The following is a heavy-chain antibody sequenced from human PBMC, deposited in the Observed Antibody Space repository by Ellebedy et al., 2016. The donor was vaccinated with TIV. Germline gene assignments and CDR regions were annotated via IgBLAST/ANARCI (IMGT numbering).Heavy chain of an antibody. V-gene: IGHV1-3*01. CDR1: GYTFTSYA. J-gene: IGHJ6*02. Sequence: AASVKVSCKASGYTFTSYAMHWVRQAPGQRLEWMGWINAGNDNTKYSQKFQGRVTITRDTSASTAYMELSSLRSEDTAVFYCARLNSGLYAMDVWGQGTTVTVSS. CDR3: ARLNSGLYAMDV. CDR2: INAGNDNT. D-gene: IGHD1-7*01.